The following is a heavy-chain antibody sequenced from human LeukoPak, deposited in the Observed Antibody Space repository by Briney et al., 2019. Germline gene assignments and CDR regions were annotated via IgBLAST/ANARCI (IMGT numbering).Heavy chain of an antibody. CDR1: GFTFSSYG. Sequence: LGGSLRLSCAASGFTFSSYGMHWVRQAPGKGLEWVAVISYDGSNKYYADSVKGRFTISRDNSKNTLYLQMNSLRAEDTAVYYCAKDAKYCSSTSCYTTIDYWGQGTLVTVSS. CDR3: AKDAKYCSSTSCYTTIDY. D-gene: IGHD2-2*02. J-gene: IGHJ4*02. V-gene: IGHV3-30*18. CDR2: ISYDGSNK.